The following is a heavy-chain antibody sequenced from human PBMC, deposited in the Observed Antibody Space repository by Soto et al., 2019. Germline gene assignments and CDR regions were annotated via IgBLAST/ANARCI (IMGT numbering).Heavy chain of an antibody. CDR3: VRGGGGGLFEH. J-gene: IGHJ4*02. CDR2: ISPKSTYR. CDR1: GFPFSDYY. D-gene: IGHD2-21*01. V-gene: IGHV3-11*06. Sequence: GGSLRLSCPTSGFPFSDYYMSWIRQAPGKGLEWLSHISPKSTYRNYADSVKGRFTISRDNTKSSLFLQMNSLGVEDTAVYYCVRGGGGGLFEHWGQGVLVTVSS.